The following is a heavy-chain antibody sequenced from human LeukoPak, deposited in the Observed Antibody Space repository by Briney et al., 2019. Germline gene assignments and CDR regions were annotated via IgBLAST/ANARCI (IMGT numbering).Heavy chain of an antibody. CDR1: GGSISSYY. Sequence: SETLSLTCTVSGGSISSYYWSWIRQPPGKGLEWIGYIYYRGSTNYNPSLKSRVTISVDTSKNQFSLKLSSVTAADTAVYYCARMGELTTVTTAAFDIWGQGTMVTVSS. V-gene: IGHV4-59*01. J-gene: IGHJ3*02. CDR3: ARMGELTTVTTAAFDI. D-gene: IGHD4-17*01. CDR2: IYYRGST.